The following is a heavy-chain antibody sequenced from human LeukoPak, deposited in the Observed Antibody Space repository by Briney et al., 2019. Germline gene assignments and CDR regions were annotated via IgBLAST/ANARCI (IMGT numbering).Heavy chain of an antibody. D-gene: IGHD6-19*01. V-gene: IGHV3-23*01. J-gene: IGHJ4*02. Sequence: GGSPRLSCAASGFTFSSYAMSWVRQPPGKGLEWVSAIRGSGGGTYYADSVKGRFTISRDNSKNTLYLQMNSLRDEDTALYYCAKAGIGVVGYFDYWGQGTLVTVSS. CDR3: AKAGIGVVGYFDY. CDR2: IRGSGGGT. CDR1: GFTFSSYA.